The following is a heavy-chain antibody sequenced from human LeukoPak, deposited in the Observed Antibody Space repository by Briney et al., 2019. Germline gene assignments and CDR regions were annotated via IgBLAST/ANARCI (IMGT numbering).Heavy chain of an antibody. V-gene: IGHV3-64D*06. CDR3: VKDSGYSSGWYFDY. D-gene: IGHD6-19*01. J-gene: IGHJ4*02. CDR2: ISSNGGST. CDR1: GFTFSSYA. Sequence: GGSLRLSCSASGFTFSSYAMHWVRQAPGKGLEYVSDISSNGGSTYYADSVKGRFTISRDNSKNTLYLQMSSLRAEDTAVYYCVKDSGYSSGWYFDYWGQGTLVTVSS.